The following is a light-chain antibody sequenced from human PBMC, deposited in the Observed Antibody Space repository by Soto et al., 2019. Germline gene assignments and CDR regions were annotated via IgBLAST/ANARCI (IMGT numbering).Light chain of an antibody. Sequence: ETVLTQSPGTLSLSPGERATLSCRASQSVGSSYLAWYQQKPGQAPRLLIYGASSRATGIPDRFSGSGSGTDFTLIISRLEPEDFAVYYCQQYGSSPWTFGQGTKVEIK. CDR2: GAS. CDR3: QQYGSSPWT. J-gene: IGKJ1*01. V-gene: IGKV3-20*01. CDR1: QSVGSSY.